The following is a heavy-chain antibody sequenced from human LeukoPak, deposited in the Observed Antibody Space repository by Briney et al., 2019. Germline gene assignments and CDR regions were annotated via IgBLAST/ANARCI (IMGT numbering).Heavy chain of an antibody. CDR1: GFTFSSYA. Sequence: PRGSLRLSCAASGFTFSSYAMSWVRQAPGKGLEWVSGIIDNGYITYYANSVRGRFTISRDNSKNTLFLQMNSLRAEDTAVYYCAKLAGLEVHNYYVAVSGKGTTVAVYS. CDR3: AKLAGLEVHNYYVAV. J-gene: IGHJ6*03. CDR2: IIDNGYIT. D-gene: IGHD6-19*01. V-gene: IGHV3-23*01.